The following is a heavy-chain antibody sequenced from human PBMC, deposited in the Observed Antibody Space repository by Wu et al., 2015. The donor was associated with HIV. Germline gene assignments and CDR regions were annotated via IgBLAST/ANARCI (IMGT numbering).Heavy chain of an antibody. V-gene: IGHV1-2*02. CDR1: GYTFTGYY. D-gene: IGHD3-3*01. CDR3: ARRPLFLTWLFITYTY. CDR2: INPNSGGT. J-gene: IGHJ4*02. Sequence: QVQLVQSGAEVKKPGASVKVSCKASGYTFTGYYMHWVRQAPGQGLEWMGWINPNSGGTNYAQKFQGRVTMTRDTSISTAYMELSRLRSDDTAVYYCARRPLFLTWLFITYTYWGQGTLVTVSS.